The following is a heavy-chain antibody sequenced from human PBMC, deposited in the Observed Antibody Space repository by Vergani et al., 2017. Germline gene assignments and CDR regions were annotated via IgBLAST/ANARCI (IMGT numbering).Heavy chain of an antibody. CDR1: GGSISSGGYY. CDR3: AGVQLGDSIYYYYGMDV. J-gene: IGHJ6*02. D-gene: IGHD6-6*01. CDR2: IYTSGST. Sequence: QVQLQESGPGLVKPSQTLSLTCTVSGGSISSGGYYWSWIRQPAGKGLGWIGRIYTSGSTNYNPSLKSRVTISVDTSKNQFSLKLSSVNAADTAVYYWAGVQLGDSIYYYYGMDVWGQGTTVTVSS. V-gene: IGHV4-61*02.